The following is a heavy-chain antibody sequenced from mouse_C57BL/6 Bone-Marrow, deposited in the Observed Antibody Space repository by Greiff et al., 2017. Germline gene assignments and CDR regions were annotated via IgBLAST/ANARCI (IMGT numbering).Heavy chain of an antibody. CDR1: GYTFTDYY. J-gene: IGHJ1*03. D-gene: IGHD1-1*01. Sequence: EVKLQESGPVLVKPGASVKMSCKASGYTFTDYYMNWVKQSHGKSLEWIGVINPYNGGTSYNQKFKGKATLTVDKSSSTAYMELNSLTSEDSAVYYCARITTVVTDWYFDVWGTGTTVTVSS. CDR3: ARITTVVTDWYFDV. CDR2: INPYNGGT. V-gene: IGHV1-19*01.